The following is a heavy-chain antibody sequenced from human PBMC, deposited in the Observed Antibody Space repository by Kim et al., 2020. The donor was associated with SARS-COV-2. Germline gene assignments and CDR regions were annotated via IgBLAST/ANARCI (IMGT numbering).Heavy chain of an antibody. CDR1: GGSISSSGFY. V-gene: IGHV4-39*07. D-gene: IGHD5-12*01. J-gene: IGHJ4*02. CDR2: IYYSGST. CDR3: ARGGGYDSPYYFDY. Sequence: SETLSLTCTVSGGSISSSGFYWGWIRQPPGKGLEWIGSIYYSGSTYYNPSLKTRVTISGDTSKNHFSLKLRSVTAADTAVYYCARGGGYDSPYYFDYWGQGTLVTVSS.